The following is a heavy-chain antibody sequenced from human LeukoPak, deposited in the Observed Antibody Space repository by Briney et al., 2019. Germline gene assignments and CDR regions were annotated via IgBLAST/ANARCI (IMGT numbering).Heavy chain of an antibody. V-gene: IGHV4-34*01. CDR2: IYYSGSI. CDR3: ARVAMVRGGIDY. J-gene: IGHJ4*02. D-gene: IGHD3-10*01. CDR1: GGSLSGYY. Sequence: KASETLSLTCAVYGGSLSGYYWGWIRQPPGKGLEWIGSIYYSGSIYYNPSLKSRVTISIDTSKNQFSLKLSSVTAADTAVYCCARVAMVRGGIDYWGQGTLVTVSS.